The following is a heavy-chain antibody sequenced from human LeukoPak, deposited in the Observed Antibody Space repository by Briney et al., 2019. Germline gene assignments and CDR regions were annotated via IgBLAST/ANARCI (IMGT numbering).Heavy chain of an antibody. Sequence: GGSLRLSCAASRFAFNNYDMTWVRQAPGKGLEWVGRSRNKAKSYTTEYAASVKGRFTISRDDSKNSLYLQMNSLKTEDTAVYYCVRVGSVAGSDYLDYWGQGTLVTVSS. CDR3: VRVGSVAGSDYLDY. J-gene: IGHJ4*02. CDR2: SRNKAKSYTT. V-gene: IGHV3-72*01. D-gene: IGHD6-19*01. CDR1: RFAFNNYD.